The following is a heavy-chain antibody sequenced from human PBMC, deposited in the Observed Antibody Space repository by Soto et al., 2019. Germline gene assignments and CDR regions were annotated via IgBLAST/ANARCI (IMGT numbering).Heavy chain of an antibody. J-gene: IGHJ4*02. D-gene: IGHD4-17*01. CDR3: ARTTVVTSRLVDDY. CDR1: GGTFSSYT. Sequence: QVQLVQSGAEVKKPGSSVKVSCKASGGTFSSYTISWVRQAPGQGLEWMVRIIPILGIANYAQKVQGRVTITADKATSTAYMELRSMRSEDTAVYYCARTTVVTSRLVDDYWGQGTLVTVSS. V-gene: IGHV1-69*02. CDR2: IIPILGIA.